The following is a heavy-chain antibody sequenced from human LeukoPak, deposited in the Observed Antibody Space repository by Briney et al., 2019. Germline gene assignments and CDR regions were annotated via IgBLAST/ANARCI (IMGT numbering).Heavy chain of an antibody. CDR3: ARIKRVLRYFDWSVRWFDP. D-gene: IGHD3-9*01. Sequence: PSETLSPTCTVSGGSISSYYWSWIRQPPGKGLEWIGYIYYSGSTNYNPSLKSRVTISVDTSKNQFSLKLSSVTAADTAVYYCARIKRVLRYFDWSVRWFDPWGQGTLVTVSS. CDR2: IYYSGST. CDR1: GGSISSYY. J-gene: IGHJ5*02. V-gene: IGHV4-59*01.